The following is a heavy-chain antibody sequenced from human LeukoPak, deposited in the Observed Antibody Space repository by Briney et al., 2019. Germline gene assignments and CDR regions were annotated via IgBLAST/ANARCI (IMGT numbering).Heavy chain of an antibody. V-gene: IGHV3-53*01. D-gene: IGHD4-17*01. CDR1: GFTFSDYY. Sequence: GGSLRLSCAASGFTFSDYYMSWVRQAPGKGLEWVSVIYSGGSTYYADSVKGRFTISRDNSKNTLYLQMNSLRAEDTAVYYCARVGYGDYDYFDYWGQGTLVTVSS. CDR3: ARVGYGDYDYFDY. CDR2: IYSGGST. J-gene: IGHJ4*02.